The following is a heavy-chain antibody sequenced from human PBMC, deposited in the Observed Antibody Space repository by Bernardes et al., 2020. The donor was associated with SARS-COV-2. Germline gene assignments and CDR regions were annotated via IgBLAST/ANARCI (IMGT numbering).Heavy chain of an antibody. Sequence: GWSLRLSCSASRFTFGSYGMHWVRRAPGKGLEWVAFIWSDGSNRYYGDSVKGRFTISRDNSNDTLYLQINSLRADDTAVYYCARGGGGYGDNFYMDVWAKGTTVTVS. D-gene: IGHD4-17*01. CDR2: IWSDGSNR. V-gene: IGHV3-33*01. CDR1: RFTFGSYG. CDR3: ARGGGGYGDNFYMDV. J-gene: IGHJ6*03.